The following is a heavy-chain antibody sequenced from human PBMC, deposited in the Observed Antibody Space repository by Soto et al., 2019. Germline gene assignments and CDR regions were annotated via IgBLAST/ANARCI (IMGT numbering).Heavy chain of an antibody. D-gene: IGHD3-22*01. CDR2: IKSKTDGGTT. CDR1: GFTFSNAW. Sequence: GGSLRLSCAASGFTFSNAWMNWVRQAPGKGLEWVGRIKSKTDGGTTDYAAPVKGRFTISRDDSKNTLYLQMNSLKTEDTAVYYCTTDIYDSSGYFFDYWGQGTLVTVSS. CDR3: TTDIYDSSGYFFDY. V-gene: IGHV3-15*07. J-gene: IGHJ4*02.